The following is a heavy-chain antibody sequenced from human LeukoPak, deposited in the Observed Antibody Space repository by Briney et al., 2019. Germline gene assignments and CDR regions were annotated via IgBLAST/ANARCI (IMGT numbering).Heavy chain of an antibody. V-gene: IGHV1-2*02. CDR1: GYTFTDYY. J-gene: IGHJ4*02. CDR2: INPNSGGT. CDR3: ARDEGGKIY. Sequence: ASVKVSCKASGYTFTDYYMHWVRQAPGQGLEWMGWINPNSGGTNYAQKFQDRVTMTRDTSISTDYMELSRLRSADTAVYYCARDEGGKIYWGQGTLVTVSS. D-gene: IGHD4-23*01.